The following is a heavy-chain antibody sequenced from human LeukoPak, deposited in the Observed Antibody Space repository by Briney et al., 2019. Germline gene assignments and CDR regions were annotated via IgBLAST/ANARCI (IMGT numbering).Heavy chain of an antibody. CDR3: ARARYYDSSGYYVWDY. D-gene: IGHD3-22*01. Sequence: ASVKVSCKASGYRFSSYGITWVRQAPGQGLEWMGGIIPIFGTANYAQKFQGRVTITTDESTSTAYMELSSLRSEDTAVYYCARARYYDSSGYYVWDYWGQGTLVTVSS. J-gene: IGHJ4*02. CDR2: IIPIFGTA. CDR1: GYRFSSYG. V-gene: IGHV1-69*05.